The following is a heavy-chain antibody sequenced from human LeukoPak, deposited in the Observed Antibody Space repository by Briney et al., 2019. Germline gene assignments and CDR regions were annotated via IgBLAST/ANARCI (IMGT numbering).Heavy chain of an antibody. J-gene: IGHJ4*02. V-gene: IGHV1-2*02. D-gene: IGHD5-12*01. Sequence: ASVKVSXXAXXXTXTGYYMHWVRQAPGQGLEWMGWINPNSGGTNYAQKFQGRVTTTRDTSISTAYMELSRLRSDDTAVYYCARVTSIVAWYFDYWGQGTLVTVSS. CDR1: XXTXTGYY. CDR3: ARVTSIVAWYFDY. CDR2: INPNSGGT.